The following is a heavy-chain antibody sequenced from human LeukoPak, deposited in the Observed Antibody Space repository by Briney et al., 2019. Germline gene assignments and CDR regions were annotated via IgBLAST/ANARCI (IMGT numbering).Heavy chain of an antibody. V-gene: IGHV4-34*01. J-gene: IGHJ6*02. CDR3: ARLRVLNSSGWYQAGYYYYYGMDV. D-gene: IGHD6-19*01. CDR1: GGSFSGYY. CDR2: INHSGST. Sequence: PSETLSLTCAVYGGSFSGYYWSWIRQPPGKGLEWIGEINHSGSTNYNPSLKSRVTISVDTSKNQFSLKLSSVTAADTAVYYCARLRVLNSSGWYQAGYYYYYGMDVWGQGTTVTVSS.